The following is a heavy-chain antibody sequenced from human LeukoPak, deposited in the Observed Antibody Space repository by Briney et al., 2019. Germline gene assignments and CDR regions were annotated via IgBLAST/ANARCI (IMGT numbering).Heavy chain of an antibody. Sequence: ASVKVSCKASGYTLTELSMHWVRQAPGKGLEWMGGFDPEDGETIYAQKFQGRVTMTEDTSTDTAYMELSSLRSEDTAVYYCATLSYYYGSGSYYNARNDYWGQGTLVTVSS. CDR2: FDPEDGET. CDR1: GYTLTELS. J-gene: IGHJ4*02. V-gene: IGHV1-24*01. CDR3: ATLSYYYGSGSYYNARNDY. D-gene: IGHD3-10*01.